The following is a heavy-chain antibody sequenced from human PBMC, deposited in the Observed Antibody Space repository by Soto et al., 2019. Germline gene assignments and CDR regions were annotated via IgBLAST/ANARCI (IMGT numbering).Heavy chain of an antibody. J-gene: IGHJ4*02. CDR2: IIPILGIA. CDR3: ARDRMTTVTGASDFDY. D-gene: IGHD4-17*01. Sequence: ASVKVSCKASGGTFSSYTISWVRQAPGQGREWMGRIIPILGIANYAQKFQGRVTITADKSTSTAYMELSSLRSEDTAVYYCARDRMTTVTGASDFDYWGQGTLVTVSS. V-gene: IGHV1-69*04. CDR1: GGTFSSYT.